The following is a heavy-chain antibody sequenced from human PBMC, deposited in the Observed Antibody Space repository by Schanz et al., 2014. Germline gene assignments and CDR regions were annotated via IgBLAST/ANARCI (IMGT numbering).Heavy chain of an antibody. V-gene: IGHV3-66*01. CDR3: ASRSVYAPT. CDR2: IYSRGGT. CDR1: GFNVGNNY. J-gene: IGHJ5*02. Sequence: EVQLEVSGGGLVQPGGSLRLSCEAPGFNVGNNYMSWVRQPPGKGLECISIIYSRGGTFHADSVKGRFTISRDKSKNTLYLEMNSLRAEDTAVYYCASRSVYAPTWGQGILVTVSS. D-gene: IGHD2-8*01.